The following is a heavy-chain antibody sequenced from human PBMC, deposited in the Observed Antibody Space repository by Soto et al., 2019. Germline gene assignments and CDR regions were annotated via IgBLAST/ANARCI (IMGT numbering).Heavy chain of an antibody. V-gene: IGHV3-7*01. CDR1: GFTFRGNW. CDR2: IKQDGSEK. Sequence: GGSLRLSCAASGFTFRGNWMSWVRQAPGKGLEWVANIKQDGSEKYYVDSVKGRFTISRDNAKNSLYLQMNSLRAEDTAVYYCARDLSSCSSARCYSFYYGMDLWGQGTTVTVSS. CDR3: ARDLSSCSSARCYSFYYGMDL. J-gene: IGHJ6*02. D-gene: IGHD2-2*01.